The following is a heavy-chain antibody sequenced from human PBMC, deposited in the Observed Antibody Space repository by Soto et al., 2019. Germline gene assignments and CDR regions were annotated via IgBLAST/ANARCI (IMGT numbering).Heavy chain of an antibody. V-gene: IGHV4-31*03. CDR3: ARKNPAAAVDY. Sequence: SETLSLTCTFSGGSISSGGYYWSWIRQHPGKGLEWVGYIHYSGTTYYNPSLKSRLTMSVDTSKNQFSLKLSSATAADTAVYFCARKNPAAAVDYWGQGTLVTVSS. CDR2: IHYSGTT. J-gene: IGHJ4*02. D-gene: IGHD6-25*01. CDR1: GGSISSGGYY.